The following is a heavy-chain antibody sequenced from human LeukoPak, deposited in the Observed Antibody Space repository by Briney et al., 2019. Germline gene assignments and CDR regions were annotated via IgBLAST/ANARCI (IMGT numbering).Heavy chain of an antibody. V-gene: IGHV3-49*04. D-gene: IGHD2-21*01. CDR3: TRDPLFCDY. CDR2: IRSKAYGGTT. CDR1: GFTFGDYA. Sequence: GGSLRLSCTASGFTFGDYAMTWVRQAPGKGLECVGFIRSKAYGGTTEYAASVKGRFTISRDDSTSIAYLQMNSLKTEDTAVYYCTRDPLFCDYWGQGTLVTVS. J-gene: IGHJ4*02.